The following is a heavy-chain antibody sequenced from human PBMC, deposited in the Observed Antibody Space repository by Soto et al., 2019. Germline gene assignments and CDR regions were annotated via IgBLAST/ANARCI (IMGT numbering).Heavy chain of an antibody. Sequence: GGSLRLSCAASGFTFRTYSMNWVRQAPGKGLEWVSYISSSSSTIYYADSVKGRFTISRDNAKNSLYLQMNSLRAEDTAVYYYARDTDSTMITFGGVIVPPDYWGQGTLVTVSS. D-gene: IGHD3-16*02. CDR1: GFTFRTYS. J-gene: IGHJ4*02. V-gene: IGHV3-48*01. CDR3: ARDTDSTMITFGGVIVPPDY. CDR2: ISSSSSTI.